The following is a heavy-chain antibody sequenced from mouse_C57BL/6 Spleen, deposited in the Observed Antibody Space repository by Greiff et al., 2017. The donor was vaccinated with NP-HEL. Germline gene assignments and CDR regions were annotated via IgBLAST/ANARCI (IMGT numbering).Heavy chain of an antibody. Sequence: QVQLKQSGAELARPGASVKMSCKASGYTFTSYTMHWVKQRPGQGLEWIGYINPSSGYTKYNQKFKDKATLTADKSSSTAYMQLSSLTSEDSAVYYCAENDYDGRYFDYWGQGTTLTVSS. CDR2: INPSSGYT. J-gene: IGHJ2*01. D-gene: IGHD2-4*01. CDR3: AENDYDGRYFDY. V-gene: IGHV1-4*01. CDR1: GYTFTSYT.